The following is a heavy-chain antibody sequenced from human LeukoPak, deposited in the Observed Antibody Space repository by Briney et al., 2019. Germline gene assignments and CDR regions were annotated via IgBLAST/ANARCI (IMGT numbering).Heavy chain of an antibody. CDR1: GFTFTTHW. D-gene: IGHD5-12*01. Sequence: GGSLRLSCGASGFTFTTHWVHWVRQAPGKGLVWVSRIKPDGSDTNYADSVKGRFTISRDDARNTVYLQMNSLRAEDTAVYYCARGKYGGYFIDYWGQGTLVTVSS. CDR2: IKPDGSDT. CDR3: ARGKYGGYFIDY. J-gene: IGHJ4*02. V-gene: IGHV3-74*01.